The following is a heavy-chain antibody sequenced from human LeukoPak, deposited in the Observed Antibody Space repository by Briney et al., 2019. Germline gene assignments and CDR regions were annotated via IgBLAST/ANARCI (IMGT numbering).Heavy chain of an antibody. CDR2: INHSGST. V-gene: IGHV4-34*01. D-gene: IGHD4-17*01. J-gene: IGHJ6*03. CDR1: GGSFSGYY. CDR3: ARHSTVTTQYYYYMDV. Sequence: PSETLSLTCAVYGGSFSGYYWSWIHQPPGKGLEWIGEINHSGSTNYNPSLKSRVTISVDTSKNQFSLKLSSVTAADTAVYYCARHSTVTTQYYYYMDVWGKGTTVTISS.